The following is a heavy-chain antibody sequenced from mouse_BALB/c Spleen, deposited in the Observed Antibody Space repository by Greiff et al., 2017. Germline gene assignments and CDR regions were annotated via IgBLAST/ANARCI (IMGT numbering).Heavy chain of an antibody. CDR2: ISSGGSYT. D-gene: IGHD1-1*01. CDR3: TREGGYYYGSSYAMDY. J-gene: IGHJ4*01. CDR1: GFTFSSYA. Sequence: DVKLVESGGGLVKPGGSLKLSCAASGFTFSSYAMSWVRQTPEKRLEWVATISSGGSYTYYPDSVKGRFTISRDNAKNTLYLQMSSLKSEDTAMYYCTREGGYYYGSSYAMDYWGQGTSVTVSS. V-gene: IGHV5-6-4*01.